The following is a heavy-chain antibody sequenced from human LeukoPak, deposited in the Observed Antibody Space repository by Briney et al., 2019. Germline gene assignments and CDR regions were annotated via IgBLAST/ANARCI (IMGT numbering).Heavy chain of an antibody. V-gene: IGHV4-31*03. CDR2: ISHSGST. Sequence: SETLSLTCTVSGGSISSGGYFWSWVRQHPGKGREWIGYISHSGSTYYNPSLKSRVTISLDTSKDRFSLRLSSVTAADTAVYYCARDLWFGEYNWFDPWGQGTLVTVSS. CDR3: ARDLWFGEYNWFDP. CDR1: GGSISSGGYF. D-gene: IGHD3-10*01. J-gene: IGHJ5*02.